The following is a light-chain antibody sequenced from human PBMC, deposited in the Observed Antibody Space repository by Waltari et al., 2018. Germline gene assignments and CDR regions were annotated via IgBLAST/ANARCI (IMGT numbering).Light chain of an antibody. CDR1: SSDVGRYNW. CDR2: DVS. CDR3: SSYTSRHTML. Sequence: QSALTQPASVSGSPGQSIAISCTGTSSDVGRYNWSSWYQQNPGKAPKVLIFDVSNRPSGVSNRFSGSKSGNTASLTISGLQAEDEADYYCSSYTSRHTMLFGGGTKLTVL. V-gene: IGLV2-14*01. J-gene: IGLJ2*01.